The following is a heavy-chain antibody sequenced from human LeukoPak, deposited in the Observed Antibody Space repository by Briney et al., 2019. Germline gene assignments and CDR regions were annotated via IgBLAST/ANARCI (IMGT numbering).Heavy chain of an antibody. D-gene: IGHD4-23*01. Sequence: ASVKVSCKASGYTFTSYAMHWVRQAPGHRLECMGWINAGNGNTKYSQKFQGRVTITRDTSASTAYMELSSLRSEDTAVYYCARDLFMGNSLDYYGMDVWGQGTTVTVSS. CDR2: INAGNGNT. CDR1: GYTFTSYA. CDR3: ARDLFMGNSLDYYGMDV. J-gene: IGHJ6*02. V-gene: IGHV1-3*01.